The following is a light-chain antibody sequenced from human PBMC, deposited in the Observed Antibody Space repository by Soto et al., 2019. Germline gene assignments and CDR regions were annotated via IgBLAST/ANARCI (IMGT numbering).Light chain of an antibody. V-gene: IGLV3-21*02. CDR2: DDS. J-gene: IGLJ1*01. CDR1: DIGSKT. CDR3: QVWDSTSDLLYV. Sequence: SYELTQPPSVSVAPGQTARITCGGNDIGSKTVHWYRQKPGQAPVMVVYDDSARPSGIPERFSGSNSGNTATLTISRVEAGDEADFYCQVWDSTSDLLYVFGTGTKVTVL.